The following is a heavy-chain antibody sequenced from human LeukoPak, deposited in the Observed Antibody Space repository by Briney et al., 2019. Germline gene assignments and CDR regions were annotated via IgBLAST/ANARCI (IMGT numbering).Heavy chain of an antibody. CDR2: IDHSGSS. CDR3: ARGLEDRISIFGVVKLYYFDF. V-gene: IGHV4-34*01. Sequence: SETLSLTCAVYGGSFSNYYWTWIRQPPGKGLEWIGEIDHSGSSHYNPSLKSRVTISVDTSKNQLSLKLSSVTAADTAVYYCARGLEDRISIFGVVKLYYFDFWGQGTLVTASS. CDR1: GGSFSNYY. D-gene: IGHD3-3*01. J-gene: IGHJ4*02.